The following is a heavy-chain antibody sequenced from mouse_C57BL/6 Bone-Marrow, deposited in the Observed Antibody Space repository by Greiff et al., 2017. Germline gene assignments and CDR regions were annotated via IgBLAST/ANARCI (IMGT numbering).Heavy chain of an antibody. V-gene: IGHV14-4*01. J-gene: IGHJ2*01. CDR1: GFNIKDDY. D-gene: IGHD1-1*01. CDR3: TTSYGSSYNYFDY. CDR2: IDPENGDT. Sequence: VQLQQSGAELVRPGASVKLSCTASGFNIKDDYMHWVKQRPEQGLEWIGWIDPENGDTEYASKFQGKATITADTSSNTAYLQLSSLTSEDTAVYYCTTSYGSSYNYFDYWCQGTTLTVSS.